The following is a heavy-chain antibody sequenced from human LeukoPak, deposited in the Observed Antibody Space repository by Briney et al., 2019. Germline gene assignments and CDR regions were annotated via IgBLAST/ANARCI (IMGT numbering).Heavy chain of an antibody. V-gene: IGHV5-51*01. CDR3: ARLLSITMVRGVIPNWFDP. D-gene: IGHD3-10*01. J-gene: IGHJ5*02. CDR1: GYSFTSYW. CDR2: NYPGDSDT. Sequence: GESLKISCKGSGYSFTSYWIGSVRQMPGKGLEWMGINYPGDSDTRYSPSFQGQVTISADKSISTAYLQWSSLKASDTAMYFCARLLSITMVRGVIPNWFDPWGQGTLVTVSS.